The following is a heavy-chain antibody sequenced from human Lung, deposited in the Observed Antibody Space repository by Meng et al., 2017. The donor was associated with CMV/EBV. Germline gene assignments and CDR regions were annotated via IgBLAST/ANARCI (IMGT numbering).Heavy chain of an antibody. J-gene: IGHJ6*02. CDR2: IRYDGSNP. Sequence: GGPLRSXFAAFGFSFSNSAMHWVRQAPGKGLEWVAFIRYDGSNPYYVDSVKGRFIISRDNSKRTLYLQMNSLRAEDTAVYYCAKDLSYCTTTSCFEGSRFYYAMDVWGQGTTVTVSS. D-gene: IGHD2-2*01. CDR1: GFSFSNSA. CDR3: AKDLSYCTTTSCFEGSRFYYAMDV. V-gene: IGHV3-30*02.